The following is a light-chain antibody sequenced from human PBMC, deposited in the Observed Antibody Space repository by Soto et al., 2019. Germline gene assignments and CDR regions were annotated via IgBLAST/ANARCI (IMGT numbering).Light chain of an antibody. V-gene: IGKV3-15*01. CDR1: QGIGDT. J-gene: IGKJ1*01. Sequence: IFMTQSPSTLSVSPGELSTLSCRASQGIGDTLAWYQQKPGQTPRLLIYDTSIRATGVPDRFSGSGSGTDFTLTISSLQAEDVAVYYCQQYYSTPRTFGQGTKVDIK. CDR2: DTS. CDR3: QQYYSTPRT.